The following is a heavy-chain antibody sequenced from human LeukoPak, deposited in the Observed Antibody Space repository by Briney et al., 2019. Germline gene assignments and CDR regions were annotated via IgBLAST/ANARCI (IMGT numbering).Heavy chain of an antibody. CDR3: ARVGDHFHWYLDL. Sequence: GGSLTLSCAASGFSVSLNYMNWVRQAPGKGLEWVSILYSGSDTYYADSVKGRFTISRDNSKNMLFLHKNSLRAEDTAVYYCARVGDHFHWYLDLWGRGTLVTVSS. CDR2: LYSGSDT. D-gene: IGHD3-10*01. V-gene: IGHV3-53*01. J-gene: IGHJ2*01. CDR1: GFSVSLNY.